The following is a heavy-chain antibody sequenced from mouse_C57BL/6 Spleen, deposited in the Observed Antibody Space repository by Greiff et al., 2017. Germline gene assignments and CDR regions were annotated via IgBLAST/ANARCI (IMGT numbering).Heavy chain of an antibody. CDR3: VRPAYYSNYEYFDV. CDR2: IRSKSNNYAT. V-gene: IGHV10-1*01. J-gene: IGHJ1*03. D-gene: IGHD2-5*01. Sequence: DVMLVESGGGLVQPKGSLKLSCAASGFSFNTYAMNWVRQAPGKGLEWVARIRSKSNNYATYYADSVKDRFTISRDDSESMLYLQMNNLKTEDTAMYYCVRPAYYSNYEYFDVWGTGTTVTVSS. CDR1: GFSFNTYA.